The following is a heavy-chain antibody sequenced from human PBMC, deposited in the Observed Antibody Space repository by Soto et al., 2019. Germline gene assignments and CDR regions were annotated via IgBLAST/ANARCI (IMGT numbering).Heavy chain of an antibody. V-gene: IGHV1-2*02. J-gene: IGHJ4*02. Sequence: HEPLVQSGAEVMRPGASLKVSCKASGYSFTGYYIHWVRQAPGQGLEWMGWINPDSGATNYAQNFQGRVTLTSDTSISTASMDLTSLTSDDTAVYYCARGDYGTGGYPFPYFDYWAQGTLVIVSS. CDR2: INPDSGAT. D-gene: IGHD2-8*02. CDR3: ARGDYGTGGYPFPYFDY. CDR1: GYSFTGYY.